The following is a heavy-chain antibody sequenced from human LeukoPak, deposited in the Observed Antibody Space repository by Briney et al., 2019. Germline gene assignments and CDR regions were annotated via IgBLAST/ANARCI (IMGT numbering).Heavy chain of an antibody. J-gene: IGHJ4*02. Sequence: ASVKVSCKVSGYTLTESSMHWVRQAPGKGLEWMGGFDPEDGETIYAQKFQGRVTMTEDTSTDTAYMELSSLRSEDTAVYYCATAQPEWELLGYWGQGTLVTVSS. CDR1: GYTLTESS. CDR2: FDPEDGET. CDR3: ATAQPEWELLGY. V-gene: IGHV1-24*01. D-gene: IGHD1-26*01.